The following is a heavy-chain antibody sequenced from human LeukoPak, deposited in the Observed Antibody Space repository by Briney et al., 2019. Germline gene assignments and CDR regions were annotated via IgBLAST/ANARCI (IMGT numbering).Heavy chain of an antibody. Sequence: ASVKVSCKASGYTFTGYYMHWVRQAPGQGLEWMGWMNPNSGNTGYAQKFQGRVTMTRNTSISTAYMELSSLRSEDTAVYYCARAHSITIFGVVIRSGVSWFDPWGQGTLVTVSS. V-gene: IGHV1-8*02. CDR2: MNPNSGNT. CDR3: ARAHSITIFGVVIRSGVSWFDP. D-gene: IGHD3-3*01. J-gene: IGHJ5*02. CDR1: GYTFTGYY.